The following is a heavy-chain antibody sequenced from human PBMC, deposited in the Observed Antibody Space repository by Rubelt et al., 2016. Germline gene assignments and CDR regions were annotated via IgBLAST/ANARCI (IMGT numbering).Heavy chain of an antibody. Sequence: QVQLVQSGAEVRTPGASVTVSCQASGQTSSSFAMNWVRQAPGQRLEWMGWISAYNGNTNYAQKLQGRVTMTTDTATSTAYMELRSLRSDDTAVYYCARVELRYYYYYYYMDVWGKGTTVTVSS. CDR3: ARVELRYYYYYYYMDV. CDR2: ISAYNGNT. J-gene: IGHJ6*03. CDR1: GQTSSSFA. V-gene: IGHV1-18*01. D-gene: IGHD1-7*01.